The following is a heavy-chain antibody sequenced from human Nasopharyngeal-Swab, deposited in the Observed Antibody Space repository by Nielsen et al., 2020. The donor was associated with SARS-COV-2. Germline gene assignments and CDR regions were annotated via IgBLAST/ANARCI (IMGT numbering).Heavy chain of an antibody. J-gene: IGHJ4*02. V-gene: IGHV3-21*01. CDR1: GFTFSSYS. Sequence: GGSLRLSCAASGFTFSSYSMNWVRQVPGKGLEWVSSISSSSSYIYYADSVKGRFTISRDNAKNSLYLQMNSLRAEDTAVYYCARDGGSYLHFDYWGQGTLVTVSS. CDR2: ISSSSSYI. D-gene: IGHD1-26*01. CDR3: ARDGGSYLHFDY.